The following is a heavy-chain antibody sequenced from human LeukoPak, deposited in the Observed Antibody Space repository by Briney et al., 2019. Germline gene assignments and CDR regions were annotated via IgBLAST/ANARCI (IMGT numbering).Heavy chain of an antibody. Sequence: PGGSLRLSCAASGFTVGNSYLNWVRQAPGKGLEWVANIKADGSEKNYVDSAKGRFTISRDNAKNSLYLQMNSLRAEDTAVYYCGSGRGGGQGTLVTVSS. J-gene: IGHJ4*02. CDR3: GSGRG. CDR2: IKADGSEK. V-gene: IGHV3-7*05. CDR1: GFTVGNSY. D-gene: IGHD3-10*01.